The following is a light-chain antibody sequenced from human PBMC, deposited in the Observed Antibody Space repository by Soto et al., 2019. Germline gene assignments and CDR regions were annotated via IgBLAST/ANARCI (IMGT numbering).Light chain of an antibody. CDR1: QSVSSN. J-gene: IGKJ2*02. CDR2: GAS. V-gene: IGKV3-15*01. CDR3: QQRGKWPST. Sequence: EIVMTQSPATLSVSPGERATLSCRASQSVSSNLAWYQQRPGQAPRLLIYGASARALGIPDRFTGSGSATDFSLTITSLEPEDFAVYYCQQRGKWPSTFGPGTKVDI.